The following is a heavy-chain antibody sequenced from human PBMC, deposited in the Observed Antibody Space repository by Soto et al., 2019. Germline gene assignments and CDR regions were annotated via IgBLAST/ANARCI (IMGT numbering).Heavy chain of an antibody. Sequence: GGSLRLSCTASGFTFSNYAMSWVRQAPGKGLEWVSTFSSSGGSTYYADSVKGRFTISRDNSKNTLYLQMNSLRAEDTAVYYCATPKYYYDSSGYFFPVYWGQGTLVTVSS. D-gene: IGHD3-22*01. CDR3: ATPKYYYDSSGYFFPVY. V-gene: IGHV3-23*01. J-gene: IGHJ4*02. CDR2: FSSSGGST. CDR1: GFTFSNYA.